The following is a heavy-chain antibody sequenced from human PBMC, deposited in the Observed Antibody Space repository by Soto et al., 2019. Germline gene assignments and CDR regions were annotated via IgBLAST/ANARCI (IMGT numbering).Heavy chain of an antibody. Sequence: QVQLVQSGAEVKKPGASVKVSCTSSGYTFTDYFIHWVRQAPGQGLEWMGYINPNTGGTNYAQKFQGRVTMARDTSTTSAYMELSWLTSDDRAVYYCATSLSTIAARPNSGGQGPLSTVSS. D-gene: IGHD6-6*01. V-gene: IGHV1-2*02. J-gene: IGHJ5*01. CDR2: INPNTGGT. CDR3: ATSLSTIAARPNS. CDR1: GYTFTDYF.